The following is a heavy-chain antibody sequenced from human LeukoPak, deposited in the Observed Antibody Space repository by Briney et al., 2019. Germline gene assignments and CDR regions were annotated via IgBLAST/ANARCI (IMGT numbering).Heavy chain of an antibody. Sequence: GGSLRLSCAASGFTFSNYAMSWVRQAPGKGLEWVSGISGSGGSTYYADSVKGRLTISRDNSRNTLYLQMNSLRAEDTAVYYCAKDPSDLGGSGSNDYFDCWGQGTLVTVSS. J-gene: IGHJ4*02. CDR3: AKDPSDLGGSGSNDYFDC. D-gene: IGHD3-10*01. CDR1: GFTFSNYA. V-gene: IGHV3-23*01. CDR2: ISGSGGST.